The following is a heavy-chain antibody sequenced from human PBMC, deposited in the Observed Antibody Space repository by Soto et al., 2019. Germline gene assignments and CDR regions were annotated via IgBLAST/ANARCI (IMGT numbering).Heavy chain of an antibody. D-gene: IGHD3-22*01. J-gene: IGHJ4*02. V-gene: IGHV1-18*01. CDR1: GYTFTSYG. CDR3: ARQIYDSDTGPNFQYYFDS. Sequence: ASVKVSCKASGYTFTSYGISWVRQAPGQGLEWMGWISAYNGNTNYAQKLQGRVTMTTDTSTSTAYMELRSLRASDTAMYYCARQIYDSDTGPNFQYYFDSWGQGTPVTV. CDR2: ISAYNGNT.